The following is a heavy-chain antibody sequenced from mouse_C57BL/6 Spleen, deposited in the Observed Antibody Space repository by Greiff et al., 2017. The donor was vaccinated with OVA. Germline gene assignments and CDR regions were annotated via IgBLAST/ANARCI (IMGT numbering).Heavy chain of an antibody. CDR2: IWRGGST. V-gene: IGHV2-5*01. D-gene: IGHD1-1*01. CDR3: AISSYNYAMDD. Sequence: QVQLKESGPGLVQPSPSLSISCTVSGFSLTSYGVHWVRQSPGKGLEWLGVIWRGGSTDYNAAFMSRLSITKDNSKSQVFFKMNSLQADDAAIYYCAISSYNYAMDDWGQGTSVTVAS. J-gene: IGHJ4*01. CDR1: GFSLTSYG.